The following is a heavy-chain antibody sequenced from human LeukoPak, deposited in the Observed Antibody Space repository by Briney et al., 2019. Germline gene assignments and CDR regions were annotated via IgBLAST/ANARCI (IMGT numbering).Heavy chain of an antibody. J-gene: IGHJ4*02. V-gene: IGHV1-18*01. CDR2: ISAYNGNT. D-gene: IGHD6-19*01. CDR1: GYTFTSYG. CDR3: ARGSGIAVWAPWNY. Sequence: ASVKVPCKASGYTFTSYGISWVRQAPGQGLEWMGWISAYNGNTNYAQKLQGRVTMTTDTSTSTAYMELRSLRSDDTAVYYCARGSGIAVWAPWNYWGQGTLVTVSS.